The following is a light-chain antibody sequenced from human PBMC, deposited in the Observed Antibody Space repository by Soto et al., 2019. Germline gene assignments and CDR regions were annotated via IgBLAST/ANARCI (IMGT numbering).Light chain of an antibody. CDR3: ASWDNSLNGLV. V-gene: IGLV1-44*01. J-gene: IGLJ3*02. CDR1: SSNIGSSS. CDR2: DNH. Sequence: QAVVTQPPSASGTPGQRVTISCSGSSSNIGSSSVNWYQQLPGTAPKVVIYDNHQRPSGVPDRFSGSKSGTSASLGISGLQPEDEADYYCASWDNSLNGLVFGGGTKLTV.